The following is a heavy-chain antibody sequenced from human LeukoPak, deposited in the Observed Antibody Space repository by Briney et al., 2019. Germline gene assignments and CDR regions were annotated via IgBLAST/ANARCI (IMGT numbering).Heavy chain of an antibody. CDR1: GYSISSGYY. J-gene: IGHJ5*02. CDR3: AREQYYYDSSGYYLRSNWFDP. V-gene: IGHV4-61*01. D-gene: IGHD3-22*01. Sequence: SETLSLTCTVSGYSISSGYYWGWIRQPPGKGLEWIGYIYYSGSTNYNPSLKSRVTISVDTSKNQFSLKLSSVTAADTAVYYCAREQYYYDSSGYYLRSNWFDPWGQGTLVTVSS. CDR2: IYYSGST.